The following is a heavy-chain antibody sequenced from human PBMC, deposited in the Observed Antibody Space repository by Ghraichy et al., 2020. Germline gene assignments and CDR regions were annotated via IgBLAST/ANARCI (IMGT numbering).Heavy chain of an antibody. J-gene: IGHJ4*02. CDR1: GFTFSSYS. CDR3: ARDRNDILTGHFDY. D-gene: IGHD3-9*01. Sequence: LTCAASGFTFSSYSMNWVRQAPGKGLEWVSSISSSSSYIYYADSVKGRFTISRDNAKNSLYLQMNSLRAEDTAVYYCARDRNDILTGHFDYWGQGTLVTVSS. V-gene: IGHV3-21*01. CDR2: ISSSSSYI.